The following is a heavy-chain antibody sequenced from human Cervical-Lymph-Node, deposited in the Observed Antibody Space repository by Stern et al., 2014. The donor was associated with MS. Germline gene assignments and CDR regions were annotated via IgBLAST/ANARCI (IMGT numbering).Heavy chain of an antibody. CDR2: TIPIFGTA. V-gene: IGHV1-69*01. J-gene: IGHJ4*02. Sequence: QMQLVQSGAEVKKPGSSVKVSCKASGGTFSRYGISWVRQAPGQGLEWMGGTIPIFGTANYGQKFQGRVTITADESTSTAYMEMSSLRSEDTAVYYCAREFNYDSSGYYFYYWGQGTLVTVSS. CDR1: GGTFSRYG. D-gene: IGHD3-22*01. CDR3: AREFNYDSSGYYFYY.